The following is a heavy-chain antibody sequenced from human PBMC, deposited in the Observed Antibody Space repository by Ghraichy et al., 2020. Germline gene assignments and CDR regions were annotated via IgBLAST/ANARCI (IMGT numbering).Heavy chain of an antibody. CDR2: IYYSGST. CDR1: GGSISSYY. J-gene: IGHJ3*02. V-gene: IGHV4-59*01. D-gene: IGHD3-22*01. CDR3: ARDGATNYYDSSGYYYGGLGAFDI. Sequence: SETLSLTCTVSGGSISSYYWSWIRQPPGKGLEWIGYIYYSGSTNYNPSLKSRVTISVDTSKNQFSLKLSSVTAADTAVYYCARDGATNYYDSSGYYYGGLGAFDIWGQGTMVTVSS.